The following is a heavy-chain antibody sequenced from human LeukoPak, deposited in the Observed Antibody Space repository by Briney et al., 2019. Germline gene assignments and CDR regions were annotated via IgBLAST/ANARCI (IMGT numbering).Heavy chain of an antibody. Sequence: SETLSLTCTVSGGSISSSNYYWGWIRQPPGKGLEWIGSIYYSGSTYYNPSLKSRVTISVDSSKNQFSLKLSSVSAADTAVYYCARHPVLRYLGTWGQGTLVTVSS. V-gene: IGHV4-39*01. CDR1: GGSISSSNYY. D-gene: IGHD3-9*01. CDR3: ARHPVLRYLGT. J-gene: IGHJ4*02. CDR2: IYYSGST.